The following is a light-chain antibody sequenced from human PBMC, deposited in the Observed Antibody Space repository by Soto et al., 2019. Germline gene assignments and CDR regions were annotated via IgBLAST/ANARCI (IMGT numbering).Light chain of an antibody. CDR2: EVS. CDR3: SSYAGSNIHYV. Sequence: SVLPQPPSASVSPGQSVTISCTGTSSDVGGYNYVSWYQQHPGKAPKLMIYEVSKRPSGVPDRFSGSKSGNTASLTVSGLQAEDEADYYCSSYAGSNIHYVFGTGTKVTLL. J-gene: IGLJ1*01. V-gene: IGLV2-8*01. CDR1: SSDVGGYNY.